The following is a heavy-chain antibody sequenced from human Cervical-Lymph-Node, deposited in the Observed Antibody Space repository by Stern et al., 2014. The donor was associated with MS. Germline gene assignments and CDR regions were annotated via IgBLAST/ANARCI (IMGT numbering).Heavy chain of an antibody. J-gene: IGHJ3*02. CDR1: GFTFRASV. V-gene: IGHV3-73*01. CDR3: APSSAI. CDR2: IRNKGKNYAT. Sequence: EVQLVESGGGLVQPGGSLKVSCAASGFTFRASVIHWVRQAPGKGLEWVGRIRNKGKNYATAYAVSVKGRFTISRDDSKNTAYLHMSSLKVEDTAVYYCAPSSAIWGRGTMVTVSS.